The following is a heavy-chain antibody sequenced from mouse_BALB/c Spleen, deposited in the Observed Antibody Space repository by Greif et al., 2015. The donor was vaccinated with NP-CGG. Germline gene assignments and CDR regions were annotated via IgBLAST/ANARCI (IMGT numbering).Heavy chain of an antibody. CDR3: ARRGTTVVASMDY. V-gene: IGHV1-7*01. J-gene: IGHJ4*01. CDR1: GYTFTSYW. CDR2: INPSTGYT. D-gene: IGHD1-1*01. Sequence: VQGVESGAELAKPGASVKMSCKASGYTFTSYWMHWVKQRPGQGLEWIGYINPSTGYTEYNQKFKDKATLTADESSSTAYMQLSSLTSEDSAVYYCARRGTTVVASMDYWGQGTSVTVSS.